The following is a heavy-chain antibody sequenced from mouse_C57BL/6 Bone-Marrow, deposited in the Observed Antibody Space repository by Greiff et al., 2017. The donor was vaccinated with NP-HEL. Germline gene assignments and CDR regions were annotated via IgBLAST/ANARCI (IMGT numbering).Heavy chain of an antibody. V-gene: IGHV5-4*01. Sequence: EVKLQESGGGLVKPGGSLKLSCAASGFTFSSYAMSWVRQTPEKRLEWVATISDGGSYTYYPDNVKGRFTISRDNAKNNLYLQMSHLKAEDTAMYYYARDQKDRAYWGQGTLVTVSA. D-gene: IGHD3-3*01. CDR1: GFTFSSYA. J-gene: IGHJ3*01. CDR3: ARDQKDRAY. CDR2: ISDGGSYT.